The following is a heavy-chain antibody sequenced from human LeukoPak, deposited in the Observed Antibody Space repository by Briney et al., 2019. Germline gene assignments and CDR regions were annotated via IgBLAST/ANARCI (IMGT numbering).Heavy chain of an antibody. CDR3: ARDRISLIEDLDY. CDR1: GYTFTGYY. D-gene: IGHD3-22*01. Sequence: ASVKVSCKATGYTFTGYYMHWVRPAPGQGLEWMGWINPNSRGTHYAQKFQGRVTMTRDTSISTAYMELSRLRSDDTAVYYCARDRISLIEDLDYWGQGTLVTASS. V-gene: IGHV1-2*02. J-gene: IGHJ4*02. CDR2: INPNSRGT.